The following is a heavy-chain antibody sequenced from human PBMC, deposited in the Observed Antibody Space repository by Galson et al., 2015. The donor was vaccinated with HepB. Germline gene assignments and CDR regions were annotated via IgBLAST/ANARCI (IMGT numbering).Heavy chain of an antibody. D-gene: IGHD6-19*01. Sequence: LRLSCAASGFTFSSYAMHWVRQAPGKGLEWVAVISYDGSNKYYADSVKGRFTISRDNSKNTLYLQMNSLRAEDTAVYYCARDQGFSSGWSRWYFDLWGRGTLVTVSS. J-gene: IGHJ2*01. V-gene: IGHV3-30*04. CDR3: ARDQGFSSGWSRWYFDL. CDR2: ISYDGSNK. CDR1: GFTFSSYA.